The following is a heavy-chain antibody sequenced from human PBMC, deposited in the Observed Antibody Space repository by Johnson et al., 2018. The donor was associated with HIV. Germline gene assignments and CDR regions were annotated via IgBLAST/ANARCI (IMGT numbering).Heavy chain of an antibody. CDR2: INWNGGST. J-gene: IGHJ3*02. CDR1: GFTFDDYG. Sequence: VQLVESGGGVVRPGGSLRLSCAASGFTFDDYGMSWVRQAPGKGLEWVSGINWNGGSTGYADSVKGRFTISRDNAKNSLDLQMNSLRAEDTALYYCARNYYDSSGLDLWAFDIWGQGTMVTVSS. CDR3: ARNYYDSSGLDLWAFDI. V-gene: IGHV3-20*04. D-gene: IGHD3-22*01.